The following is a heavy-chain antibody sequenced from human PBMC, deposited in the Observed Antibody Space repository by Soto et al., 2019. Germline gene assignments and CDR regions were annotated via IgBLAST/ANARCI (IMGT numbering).Heavy chain of an antibody. Sequence: QVQLQESGPGLVKPSETLFLTCTVSGGSISSYYWSWIRQPPGKGLEWIGYIYYSGSTNYTPSLKSRVTISVDTSKNQFSLKLSSVTAADTAVYYCAREDYDILTGEGGFDYWGQGTLVTVSS. CDR2: IYYSGST. CDR3: AREDYDILTGEGGFDY. D-gene: IGHD3-9*01. CDR1: GGSISSYY. J-gene: IGHJ4*02. V-gene: IGHV4-59*01.